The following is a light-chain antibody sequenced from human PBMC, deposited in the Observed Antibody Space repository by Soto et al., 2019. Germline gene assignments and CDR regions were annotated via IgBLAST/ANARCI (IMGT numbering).Light chain of an antibody. CDR1: QGIRND. Sequence: AIQMTQSPSSLSASVGDRVTITCRASQGIRNDLGWYQQKPGKAPKLLIYAASSLQSGVPSRFSGSGSGTDFTLTIISLQPEDFATYYCLQDYNYKWMFGQGTKVDIK. J-gene: IGKJ1*01. V-gene: IGKV1-6*01. CDR2: AAS. CDR3: LQDYNYKWM.